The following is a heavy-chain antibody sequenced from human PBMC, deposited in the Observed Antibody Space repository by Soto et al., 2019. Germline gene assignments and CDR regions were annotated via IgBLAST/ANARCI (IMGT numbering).Heavy chain of an antibody. D-gene: IGHD2-15*01. CDR1: GYTFTTYA. V-gene: IGHV1-3*04. CDR3: ACHSCSWNTHGMYV. CDR2: INTGNGNT. Sequence: ASVKVSCKASGYTFTTYAMHWVRQAPGQRLEWMGWINTGNGNTKYSQKFQGRVTITRDTSASTAYMELGSLRSEDTAIYYCACHSCSWNTHGMYVRGQGTAVTASS. J-gene: IGHJ6*02.